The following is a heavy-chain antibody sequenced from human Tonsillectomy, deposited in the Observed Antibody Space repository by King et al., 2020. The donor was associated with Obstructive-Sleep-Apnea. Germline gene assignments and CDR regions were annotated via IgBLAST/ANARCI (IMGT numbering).Heavy chain of an antibody. V-gene: IGHV5-10-1*03. Sequence: QLVQSGAEVKKPGESLRISCKGSGYSFTSYWISWVRQMPGKGLEWMGRIDPSDSYTNYSPSFQGHVTISADKSISTAYLQWSSLKASDTAMYYCSILTVDTARYYYGMDVWGQGTTVTVAS. CDR2: IDPSDSYT. J-gene: IGHJ6*02. CDR1: GYSFTSYW. CDR3: SILTVDTARYYYGMDV. D-gene: IGHD5-18*01.